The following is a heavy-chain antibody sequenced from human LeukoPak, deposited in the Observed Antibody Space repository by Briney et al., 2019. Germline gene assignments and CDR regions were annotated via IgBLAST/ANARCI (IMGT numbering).Heavy chain of an antibody. Sequence: SETLSLTCTVSGGSISSSSYYWGWIRQPPGKGLEWSGSIYYSGSTYYNPSLKSRVTISVDTSKNQFSLKLSSVTAADTAVYYCASGTPIVALTFDYWGQGTLVTVSS. D-gene: IGHD5-12*01. CDR2: IYYSGST. J-gene: IGHJ4*02. CDR1: GGSISSSSYY. CDR3: ASGTPIVALTFDY. V-gene: IGHV4-39*07.